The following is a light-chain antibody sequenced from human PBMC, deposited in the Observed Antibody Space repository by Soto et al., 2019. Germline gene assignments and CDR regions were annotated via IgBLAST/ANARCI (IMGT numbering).Light chain of an antibody. J-gene: IGKJ1*01. CDR1: PTITHY. Sequence: LLTQSPATLSLSPGDRATLSCRASPTITHYFAWYQHKPGQAPRLLIYDISNSATGIPARFSGGGSGTAFPLALSSLEPEDFAVYYCQQRNTWPWIFGQGLKVET. CDR2: DIS. CDR3: QQRNTWPWI. V-gene: IGKV3-11*01.